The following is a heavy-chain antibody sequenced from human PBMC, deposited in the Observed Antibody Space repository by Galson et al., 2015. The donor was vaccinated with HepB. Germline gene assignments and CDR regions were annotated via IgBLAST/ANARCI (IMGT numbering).Heavy chain of an antibody. Sequence: SVKVSCKVSGYTLTELSMHWVRQAPGKGLEWMGGFDPEDGETIYAQKFQGRVTMTEDTSTDTAYMELSSLRSEDTAVYYCATVDRWELFLRYFDLWGRGTLVTVSS. D-gene: IGHD1-26*01. CDR1: GYTLTELS. J-gene: IGHJ2*01. CDR3: ATVDRWELFLRYFDL. CDR2: FDPEDGET. V-gene: IGHV1-24*01.